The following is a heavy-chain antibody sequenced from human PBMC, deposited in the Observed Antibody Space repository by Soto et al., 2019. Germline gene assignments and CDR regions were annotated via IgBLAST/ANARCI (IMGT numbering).Heavy chain of an antibody. CDR3: ARLVVVPAHYYYYGMDV. J-gene: IGHJ6*02. CDR1: GYSFTSYW. Sequence: GESLKISCKGSGYSFTSYWIGWVRQMPGKGLEWMGIIYPGDSDTRYSPSFQGQVTISADKSISTAYLQWSSLKASDTAMYYCARLVVVPAHYYYYGMDVWGQGTTVTVSS. CDR2: IYPGDSDT. V-gene: IGHV5-51*01. D-gene: IGHD2-2*01.